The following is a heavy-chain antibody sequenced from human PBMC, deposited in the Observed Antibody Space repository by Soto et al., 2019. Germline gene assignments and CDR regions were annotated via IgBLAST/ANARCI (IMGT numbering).Heavy chain of an antibody. CDR1: GGAFNSGGYF. V-gene: IGHV4-31*03. D-gene: IGHD2-15*01. J-gene: IGHJ5*02. CDR3: ARVPAP. CDR2: MYYTGST. Sequence: QLQLQESGPGLVKPSQTLSLTCTVSGGAFNSGGYFLSWVRQHPGKGLEWIGYMYYTGSTYYNPSLKSRVTISVDTSKNQFSLKLSSVTAADTAVYYCARVPAPWGQGTLVTVSS.